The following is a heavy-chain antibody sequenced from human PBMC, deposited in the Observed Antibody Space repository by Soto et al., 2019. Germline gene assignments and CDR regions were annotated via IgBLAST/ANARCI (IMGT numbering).Heavy chain of an antibody. CDR3: ARDLHDYVSFRFDP. J-gene: IGHJ5*02. Sequence: PGGSLRLSCAASGFTFSSYSMNWVRQAPGKGLEWVSPISSSSGYIYYADSVKGRFTISRDNAKNSLYLQMNSLRAEDTAVYYCARDLHDYVSFRFDPWGQGTLVTVSS. D-gene: IGHD3-16*01. CDR2: ISSSSGYI. V-gene: IGHV3-21*01. CDR1: GFTFSSYS.